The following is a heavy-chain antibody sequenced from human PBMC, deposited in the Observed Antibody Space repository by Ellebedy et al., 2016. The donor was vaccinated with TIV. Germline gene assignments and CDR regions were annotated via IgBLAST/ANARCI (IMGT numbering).Heavy chain of an antibody. Sequence: GESLKISCVASGFTFSSCSMNWVRQAPGKGLEWVSYISSSSSTIYYADSVKGRFTISRDNAKNSLYLQMNSLRDEDTAVYYCARGTGTSSGWHFDYWGQGTLVTVSS. J-gene: IGHJ4*02. CDR2: ISSSSSTI. D-gene: IGHD6-19*01. CDR1: GFTFSSCS. CDR3: ARGTGTSSGWHFDY. V-gene: IGHV3-48*02.